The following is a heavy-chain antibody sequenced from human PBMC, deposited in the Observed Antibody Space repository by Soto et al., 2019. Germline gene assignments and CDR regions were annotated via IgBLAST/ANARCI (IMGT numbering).Heavy chain of an antibody. CDR1: GGSISSYY. Sequence: PSETLSLTCTVSGGSISSYYWSWIRQHPGKGLEWIGYIYYSGSTYYNPSLKSRVTISVDTTKNQFSLKLSSVTAADTAVYYCARAPSSGRVWFDPWGQGTLVTVSS. CDR2: IYYSGST. J-gene: IGHJ5*02. V-gene: IGHV4-59*06. CDR3: ARAPSSGRVWFDP. D-gene: IGHD6-19*01.